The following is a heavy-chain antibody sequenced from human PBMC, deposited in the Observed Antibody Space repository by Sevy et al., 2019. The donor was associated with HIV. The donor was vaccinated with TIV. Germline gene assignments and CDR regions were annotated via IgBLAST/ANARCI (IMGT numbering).Heavy chain of an antibody. CDR2: TYYRSKWYN. Sequence: SQTLSLTCAISGDSVSSNSAAWNWIRQSPSRGIEWLGRTYYRSKWYNDYAVSVKSRITINPDTSKNRFSLLLNSLTTEDTVVYYCARDLITSVASNDFWSGYYTVGDYYGMDVWGQGTTVTVSS. J-gene: IGHJ6*02. V-gene: IGHV6-1*01. D-gene: IGHD3-3*01. CDR3: ARDLITSVASNDFWSGYYTVGDYYGMDV. CDR1: GDSVSSNSAA.